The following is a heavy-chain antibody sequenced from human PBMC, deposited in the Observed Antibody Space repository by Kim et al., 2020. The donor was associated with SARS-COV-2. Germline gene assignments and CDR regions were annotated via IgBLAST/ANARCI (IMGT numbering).Heavy chain of an antibody. D-gene: IGHD3-22*01. CDR3: AKSVYYYDASFDY. CDR2: IIPIFGTA. CDR1: GGTFSSYA. J-gene: IGHJ4*02. V-gene: IGHV1-69*06. Sequence: SVKVSCKASGGTFSSYAISWVRQAPGQGLEWMGGIIPIFGTANYAQKFQGRVTITADKSTSTAYMELSSLRSEDTAVYYCAKSVYYYDASFDYWGQGTLVTVSS.